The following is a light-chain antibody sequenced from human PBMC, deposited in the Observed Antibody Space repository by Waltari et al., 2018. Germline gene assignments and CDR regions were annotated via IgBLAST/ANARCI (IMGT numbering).Light chain of an antibody. CDR3: QQYNNWPQT. J-gene: IGKJ2*01. V-gene: IGKV3-15*01. Sequence: DIVMTQSPATLSVSRGERATLSFRASQRVSSNLAWYQQKPGQAPRLLIYGASTRATGSPARFGGSGSGTEFTRTISSLQSEDLAVYYCQQYNNWPQTFGHVTKLEI. CDR2: GAS. CDR1: QRVSSN.